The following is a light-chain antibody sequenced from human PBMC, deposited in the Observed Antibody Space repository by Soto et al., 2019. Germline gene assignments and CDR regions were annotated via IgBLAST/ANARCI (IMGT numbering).Light chain of an antibody. CDR3: QQYETFSGT. V-gene: IGKV1-5*01. CDR2: DAS. CDR1: QSVSGW. J-gene: IGKJ1*01. Sequence: EIKMNKSPSTLSAYVRDTVTVTCRASQSVSGWLAWYQQKPGEAPKLLIYDASALPRGVPSRFSGSGSGTKFTLTIASLQPDDFATYYCQQYETFSGTFGPGTKVDIK.